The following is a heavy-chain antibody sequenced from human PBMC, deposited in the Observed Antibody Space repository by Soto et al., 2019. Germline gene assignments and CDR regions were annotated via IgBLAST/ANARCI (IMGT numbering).Heavy chain of an antibody. CDR1: GYIFSTFD. CDR3: ARGGAVASAIDS. J-gene: IGHJ4*02. V-gene: IGHV1-18*01. D-gene: IGHD6-19*01. Sequence: GASVKVSCKASGYIFSTFDLSWVRQAPGQGLEWMGSVSPYNGYTDYAQNLQGRVTMTTDRDTSTAYLELRSLRSDDTAVYYCARGGAVASAIDSWGEGTLVTVSS. CDR2: VSPYNGYT.